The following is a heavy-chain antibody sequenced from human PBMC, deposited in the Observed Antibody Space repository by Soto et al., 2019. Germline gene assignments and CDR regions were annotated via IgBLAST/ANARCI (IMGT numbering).Heavy chain of an antibody. CDR3: ARLVVVAPVANV. Sequence: KTSETLSLTCAVSGGSISSGGYSWSWIRQPPGKGLEWIGYIYHSGSTYYNPSLKDRVTMSMDTSKNSFSVNLTSVTAADTAVYFCARLVVVAPVANVWGQGTLVTVSS. D-gene: IGHD2-2*01. V-gene: IGHV4-30-2*03. CDR2: IYHSGST. J-gene: IGHJ4*02. CDR1: GGSISSGGYS.